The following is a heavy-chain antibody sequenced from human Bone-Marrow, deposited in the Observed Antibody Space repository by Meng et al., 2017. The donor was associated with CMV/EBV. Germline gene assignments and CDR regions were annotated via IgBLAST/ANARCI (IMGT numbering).Heavy chain of an antibody. CDR1: GFTFSSYW. J-gene: IGHJ3*02. Sequence: GESLKISCAASGFTFSSYWMSWVRQAPGRGLEWVANIKQDGSEKHYVDSLKGRFTISRDNAMNSLYLQMNSLRAEDTAVYYCARGHRDDAFDIWGQGTMVTVSS. CDR3: ARGHRDDAFDI. CDR2: IKQDGSEK. V-gene: IGHV3-7*01.